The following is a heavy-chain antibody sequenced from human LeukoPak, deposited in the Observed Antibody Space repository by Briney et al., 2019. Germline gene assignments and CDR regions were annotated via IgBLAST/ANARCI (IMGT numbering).Heavy chain of an antibody. CDR3: ARDITYLSKNWFDP. CDR1: GFTFSSYS. CDR2: ISDSSSFI. Sequence: KTGGSLRLSCAASGFTFSSYSMTWVRQALGKGLEWVSPISDSSSFIYYADSVRGRFTISRDNAKNSLYLQMNSVRAEDTAVYYCARDITYLSKNWFDPWGERTLVTASS. D-gene: IGHD2/OR15-2a*01. J-gene: IGHJ5*02. V-gene: IGHV3-21*01.